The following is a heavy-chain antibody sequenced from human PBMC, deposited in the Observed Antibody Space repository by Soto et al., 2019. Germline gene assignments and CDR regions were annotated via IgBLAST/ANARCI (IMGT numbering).Heavy chain of an antibody. D-gene: IGHD2-2*01. CDR1: GFTFSGHC. CDR3: AREAGYCSTTICYRRAFDT. CDR2: INTDGGSS. J-gene: IGHJ3*02. Sequence: EVQLVESGGDLVQPGGSLSLSCAASGFTFSGHCMHWVRQVSGKGLEWVSRINTDGGSSAYADSVKGRFTISRDNAKNTLCLQMMGLRAEDTSVYYCAREAGYCSTTICYRRAFDTWGQGTTVTVSS. V-gene: IGHV3-74*03.